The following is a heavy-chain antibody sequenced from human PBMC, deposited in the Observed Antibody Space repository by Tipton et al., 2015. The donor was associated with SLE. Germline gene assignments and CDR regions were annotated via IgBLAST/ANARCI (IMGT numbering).Heavy chain of an antibody. V-gene: IGHV4-34*01. CDR1: GGSFSGYY. D-gene: IGHD3-3*01. CDR3: ARVARYDFWSGYP. J-gene: IGHJ5*02. CDR2: INHSGST. Sequence: TLSLTCAVYGGSFSGYYWSWIRQPPGKGLEWIGEINHSGSTNYNPSLKSRVTISVDTSKNQFSLKLSSVTAADTAVYYCARVARYDFWSGYPWGQGSLVTVSS.